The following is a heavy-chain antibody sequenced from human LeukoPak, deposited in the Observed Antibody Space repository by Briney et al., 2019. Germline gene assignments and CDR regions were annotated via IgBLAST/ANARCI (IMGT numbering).Heavy chain of an antibody. D-gene: IGHD3-22*01. Sequence: PGGSLRLSCAASGFTFSSYWMSWVRQAPGKGLEWVANIKQDGSEKYYVDSVKGRFTISRDNAKNSLYLQMNSLRAEDTAVYYCASSTHYYDSSQPPDYWGQGTLVTVPS. CDR2: IKQDGSEK. CDR1: GFTFSSYW. J-gene: IGHJ4*02. V-gene: IGHV3-7*03. CDR3: ASSTHYYDSSQPPDY.